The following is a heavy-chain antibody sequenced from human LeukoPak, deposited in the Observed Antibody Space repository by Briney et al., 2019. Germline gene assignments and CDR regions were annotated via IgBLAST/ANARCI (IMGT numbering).Heavy chain of an antibody. D-gene: IGHD6-13*01. CDR1: GFTFSSYW. CDR3: TRGQQLVGD. Sequence: GGSLRLSCAASGFTFSSYWMHWFRHAPGKGLVWVSRINPDGGSTAYADSVKGRFTISRDNAKNTLYLQMNSLRVEDTAVYYCTRGQQLVGDWGQGTLVTVPS. V-gene: IGHV3-74*01. J-gene: IGHJ4*02. CDR2: INPDGGST.